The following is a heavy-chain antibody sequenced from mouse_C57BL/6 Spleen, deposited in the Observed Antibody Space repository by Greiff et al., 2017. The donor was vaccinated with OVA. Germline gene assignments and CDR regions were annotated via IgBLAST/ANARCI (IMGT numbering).Heavy chain of an antibody. CDR1: GFTFSDAW. CDR2: IRNKANNHAT. V-gene: IGHV6-6*01. D-gene: IGHD2-4*01. CDR3: TRAGYDYDGGFAY. Sequence: EVQRVESGGGLVQPGGSMKLSCAASGFTFSDAWMDWVRQSPEKGLEWVAEIRNKANNHATYYAESVKGRFTISRDDSKSSVYLQMNSLRAEDTGIYYCTRAGYDYDGGFAYWGQGTLVTVSA. J-gene: IGHJ3*01.